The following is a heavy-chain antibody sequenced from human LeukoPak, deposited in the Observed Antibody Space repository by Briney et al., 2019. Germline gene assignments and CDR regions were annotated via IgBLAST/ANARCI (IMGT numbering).Heavy chain of an antibody. CDR3: GTAAAPTACDI. D-gene: IGHD2-2*01. J-gene: IGHJ3*02. Sequence: PSETLSLTCTVSGGSISSFTYYWGWIRQPPGKGLEGIGSAYYSGSTYYNPSLKSRVTISVDTSKSHFSLKLTSVTAADTAVYYCGTAAAPTACDIWGQGTMVTVSP. CDR2: AYYSGST. V-gene: IGHV4-39*01. CDR1: GGSISSFTYY.